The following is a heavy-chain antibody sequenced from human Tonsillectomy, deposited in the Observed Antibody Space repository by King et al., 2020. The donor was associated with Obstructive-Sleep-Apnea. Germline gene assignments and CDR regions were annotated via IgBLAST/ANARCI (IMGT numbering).Heavy chain of an antibody. CDR2: INGSGGGA. Sequence: VQLVESGGGLVQPGGSLRLSCAASGFIFSNYAMSWVRQAPGKGLQWVAGINGSGGGAYSADSVKGSFTISRDNSNNTLYLQMNSLRAEDTAVYFCARRGPYYTSHRFVDSWGQGTLVTVSS. CDR3: ARRGPYYTSHRFVDS. D-gene: IGHD3-3*01. J-gene: IGHJ4*02. V-gene: IGHV3-23*04. CDR1: GFIFSNYA.